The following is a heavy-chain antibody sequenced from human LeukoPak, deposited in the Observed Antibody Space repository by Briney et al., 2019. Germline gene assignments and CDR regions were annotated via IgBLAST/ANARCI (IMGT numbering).Heavy chain of an antibody. CDR1: GGSISSYY. CDR3: ASASAGSTLDY. J-gene: IGHJ4*02. CDR2: IYYSGST. D-gene: IGHD6-13*01. V-gene: IGHV4-59*12. Sequence: SETLSLTCTVSGGSISSYYWSWIRQPPGKGLEWIGYIYYSGSTNYNPSLKSRVTISVDTSKNQFSLQLNSVTPEDTAVYYCASASAGSTLDYWGQGTLVTVSS.